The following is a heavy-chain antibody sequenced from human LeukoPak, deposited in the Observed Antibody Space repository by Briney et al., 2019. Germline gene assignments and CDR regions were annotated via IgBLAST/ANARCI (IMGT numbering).Heavy chain of an antibody. CDR1: GGSISSGDYY. CDR3: ARGLAAKGAFDI. J-gene: IGHJ3*02. CDR2: IYYSGST. V-gene: IGHV4-30-4*08. Sequence: SQTLSLTCTVSGGSISSGDYYWSWIRQPPGKGLEWIGYIYYSGSTYYNPSLKSRVAISVDTSKNQFSLKLSSVTAADTAVYYCARGLAAKGAFDIWGQGTMVTVSS. D-gene: IGHD4/OR15-4a*01.